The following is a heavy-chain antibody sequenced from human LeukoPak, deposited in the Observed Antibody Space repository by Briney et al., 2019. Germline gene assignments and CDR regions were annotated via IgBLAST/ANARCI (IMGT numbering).Heavy chain of an antibody. J-gene: IGHJ5*02. CDR1: GLTFSSYA. CDR3: AREYEGALGWFDP. D-gene: IGHD1-26*01. V-gene: IGHV3-64*01. CDR2: ISSNGGST. Sequence: PGGSLRLSCAASGLTFSSYAMHWVRQAPGKGLEYVSAISSNGGSTYYANSVKGRFTTSRDNSKNTLYLQMGSLRAEDMAVYYCAREYEGALGWFDPWGQGTLVTVSS.